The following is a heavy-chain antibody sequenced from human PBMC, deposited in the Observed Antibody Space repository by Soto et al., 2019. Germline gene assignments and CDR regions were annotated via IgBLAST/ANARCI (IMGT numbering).Heavy chain of an antibody. CDR1: GFTFSNYA. Sequence: LRLSCAASGFTFSNYAMHWVRQAPGKGLEWVAVISYDGRNKYYADSVKGRFTISRDNSKNTLYLQMNSLRAEDTAIYYCARVSYYGSGSYYNLYYYYGMDVWGQGTTVTVSS. J-gene: IGHJ6*02. CDR2: ISYDGRNK. D-gene: IGHD3-10*01. CDR3: ARVSYYGSGSYYNLYYYYGMDV. V-gene: IGHV3-30*04.